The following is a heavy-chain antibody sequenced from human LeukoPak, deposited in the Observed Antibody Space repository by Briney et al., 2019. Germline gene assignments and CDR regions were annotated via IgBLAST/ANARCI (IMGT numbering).Heavy chain of an antibody. D-gene: IGHD1-26*01. V-gene: IGHV4-59*11. Sequence: SETLSLTCTVSGGSISSHYWSWIRQPPGKGLEWLGYIYYSGSTNYNPSLKSRVTISVDTSKNQFSLKLSSVTAADTAVYYCARSVSGSYSQVDYWGQGTLVTVSS. CDR3: ARSVSGSYSQVDY. J-gene: IGHJ4*02. CDR1: GGSISSHY. CDR2: IYYSGST.